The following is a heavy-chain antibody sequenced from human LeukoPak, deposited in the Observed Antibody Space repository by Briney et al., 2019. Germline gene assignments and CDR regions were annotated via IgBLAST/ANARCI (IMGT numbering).Heavy chain of an antibody. J-gene: IGHJ4*02. CDR2: IYYSGSN. Sequence: SETLSLTCTVSGGSISSYYWSWIRQPPGKGLEWIGYIYYSGSNNYNPSLKSRVTISVDPSKNQISLNLSSVTAADTAVYYCASRYYFDYWGQGTLVTVSS. CDR3: ASRYYFDY. D-gene: IGHD3-16*02. V-gene: IGHV4-59*01. CDR1: GGSISSYY.